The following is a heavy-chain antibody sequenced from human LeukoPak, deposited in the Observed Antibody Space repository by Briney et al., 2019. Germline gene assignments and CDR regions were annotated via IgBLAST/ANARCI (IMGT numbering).Heavy chain of an antibody. CDR2: MNPNSGNT. D-gene: IGHD6-13*01. J-gene: IGHJ6*03. CDR3: ARGAWEQLAFYYYYYMDV. CDR1: GYTFTSYD. Sequence: GASVKVSCKASGYTFTSYDINWVRQATGQGLEWMGWMNPNSGNTGFAQKFQGRVTMTRNTSISTAYMELSSLRSEDTAVYYCARGAWEQLAFYYYYYMDVWGKGTTVTISS. V-gene: IGHV1-8*02.